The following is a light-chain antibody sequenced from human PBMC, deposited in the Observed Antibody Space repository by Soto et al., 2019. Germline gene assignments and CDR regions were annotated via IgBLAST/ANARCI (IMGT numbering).Light chain of an antibody. V-gene: IGLV2-8*01. CDR2: EVN. CDR3: SSYAGSGIV. Sequence: QSALTQPPSASGSPGQSVAISCTGTSSDVGGYNYVSWYQQHPGKAPKLMIYEVNKRPSGVPDRFSGSKSGNTASLTVSGLQAEDEADYYCSSYAGSGIVFGTGTKVTVL. CDR1: SSDVGGYNY. J-gene: IGLJ1*01.